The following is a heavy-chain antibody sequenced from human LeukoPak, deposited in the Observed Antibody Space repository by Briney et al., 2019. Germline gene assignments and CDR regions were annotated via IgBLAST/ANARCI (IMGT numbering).Heavy chain of an antibody. Sequence: GGSLRLSCAASGFTFSSYWVHWVRQAPGEGLVWVSRINSDGSSTTYADSVKGRFTISRDNAKNTLYLQMNSLRAEDTAVYYCARDFYYDFWSGYYHWGQGTPVTVSS. CDR1: GFTFSSYW. V-gene: IGHV3-74*01. D-gene: IGHD3-3*01. CDR3: ARDFYYDFWSGYYH. CDR2: INSDGSST. J-gene: IGHJ4*02.